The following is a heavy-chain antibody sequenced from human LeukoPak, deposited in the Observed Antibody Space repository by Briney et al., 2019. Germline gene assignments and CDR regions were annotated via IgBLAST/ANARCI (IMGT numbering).Heavy chain of an antibody. V-gene: IGHV3-7*01. Sequence: GGSLRLSCTASGFTFTTYWMSWVRQAPGKGLEWVAKINQDGSEKDYVDPVKGRFTISRDNAKNSVYVQMNSLRPEDTAVYYCATGARGKNWGQGTLVTVPS. J-gene: IGHJ4*02. CDR2: INQDGSEK. CDR3: ATGARGKN. CDR1: GFTFTTYW.